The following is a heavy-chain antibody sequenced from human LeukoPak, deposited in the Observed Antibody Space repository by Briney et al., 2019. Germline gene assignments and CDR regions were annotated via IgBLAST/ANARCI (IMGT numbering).Heavy chain of an antibody. Sequence: GGSLRLSCAASGFTFSSYSMNWVRQAPGKGLEWVSSISSSSSYIYYADSVKGRFTISRDNAKNSLYLQMNSLRAEDTAVYYCASPIWSYGYQLDYWGQGTLVTVSS. CDR2: ISSSSSYI. CDR1: GFTFSSYS. J-gene: IGHJ4*02. V-gene: IGHV3-21*01. D-gene: IGHD5-18*01. CDR3: ASPIWSYGYQLDY.